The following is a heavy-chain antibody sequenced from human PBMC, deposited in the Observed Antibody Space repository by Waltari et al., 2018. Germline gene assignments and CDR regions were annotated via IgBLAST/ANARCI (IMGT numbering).Heavy chain of an antibody. CDR1: GYTFSGYY. D-gene: IGHD7-27*01. J-gene: IGHJ4*02. CDR3: ARGNWGYFFDY. CDR2: IIPNSGGT. V-gene: IGHV1-2*06. Sequence: QVQLVQSGAEVRKPGASVKVSCETSGYTFSGYYIHWVRQAPGQGPEWMGRIIPNSGGTSYAQKFQGRVTMTRDTSITTAYMELRSLTSDDTAAYYCARGNWGYFFDYWGQGTLVTVSS.